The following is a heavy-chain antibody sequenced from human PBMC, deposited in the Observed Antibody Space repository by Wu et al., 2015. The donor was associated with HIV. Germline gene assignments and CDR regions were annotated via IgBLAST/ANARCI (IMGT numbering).Heavy chain of an antibody. CDR2: IIPIFGVP. Sequence: QVQLVQSGAEVKKPGSSVKVSCKASGGTFSSYAISWVRQAPGQGLEWMGRIIPIFGVPNYAQKFQDRLTIIADDSMSTAYMELSGLSSDDTAVYYCATSPRQGSSWYYFDAWGQGTLVTVSS. D-gene: IGHD6-13*01. V-gene: IGHV1-69*13. CDR1: GGTFSSYA. CDR3: ATSPRQGSSWYYFDA. J-gene: IGHJ4*02.